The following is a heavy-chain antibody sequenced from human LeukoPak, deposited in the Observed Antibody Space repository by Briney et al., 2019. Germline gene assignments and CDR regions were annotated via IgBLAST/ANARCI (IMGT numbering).Heavy chain of an antibody. CDR2: IDPNNDFT. CDR1: GYTFTGYY. CDR3: ARTEGYCSGGGCSLYYYGMDV. D-gene: IGHD2-15*01. J-gene: IGHJ6*02. Sequence: ASVKVSCKASGYTFTGYYIHWARQAPGQGLEWMGWIDPNNDFTNYAQKFQGRVTMTRDTSISTASMELSRLRSDDTAMYYCARTEGYCSGGGCSLYYYGMDVWGQGTTVTVSS. V-gene: IGHV1-2*02.